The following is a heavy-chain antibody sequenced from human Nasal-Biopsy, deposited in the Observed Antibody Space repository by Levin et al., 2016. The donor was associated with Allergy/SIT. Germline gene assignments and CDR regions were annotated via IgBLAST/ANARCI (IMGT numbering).Heavy chain of an antibody. CDR2: ISHTGST. V-gene: IGHV4-4*09. D-gene: IGHD2-21*01. J-gene: IGHJ6*02. CDR3: ARLYSRSLVGYSYYGVDS. CDR1: GASIGSSS. Sequence: SETLSLTCTVSGASIGSSSWTWIRQSPGKGLEWIGHISHTGSTNYNPSLQSRVSISTDTSKNQFSLKLTSVTAADAAVYYCARLYSRSLVGYSYYGVDSWGQGTTVAVSS.